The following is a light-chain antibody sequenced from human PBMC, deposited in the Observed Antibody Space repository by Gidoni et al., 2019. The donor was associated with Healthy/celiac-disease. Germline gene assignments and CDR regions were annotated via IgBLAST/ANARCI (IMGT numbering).Light chain of an antibody. V-gene: IGLV1-40*01. J-gene: IGLJ3*02. CDR1: SSNTGAGYD. CDR3: QSYDSSLSVWV. Sequence: QSVLKQPPSVSAATGQRVTIPCTGSSSNTGAGYDVHWYQQLPRTAPKPPIDGNSNRPSGVPDRFSGSKSGTSASLAITVLQAEDEADYYCQSYDSSLSVWVFGGGTKLTVL. CDR2: GNS.